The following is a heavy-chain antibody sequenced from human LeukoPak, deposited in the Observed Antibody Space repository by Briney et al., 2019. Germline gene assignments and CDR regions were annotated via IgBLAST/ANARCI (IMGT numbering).Heavy chain of an antibody. D-gene: IGHD3-22*01. J-gene: IGHJ4*02. CDR1: GFTFSSYA. CDR2: ISYEGSYK. V-gene: IGHV3-30*18. Sequence: GGSLRLSCAASGFTFSSYAMHWVRQAPGRGLEWVAVISYEGSYKYYADSVKGRFTISRDNSENTLYLQMNSLKVEDTAVYYCVKSSSWLSERYYFDYWGQGTLVTVAS. CDR3: VKSSSWLSERYYFDY.